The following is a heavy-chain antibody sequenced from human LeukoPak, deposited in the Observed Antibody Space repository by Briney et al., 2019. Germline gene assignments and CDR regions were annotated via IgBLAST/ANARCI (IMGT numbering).Heavy chain of an antibody. D-gene: IGHD3-10*01. J-gene: IGHJ4*02. CDR1: GYTFTGYY. V-gene: IGHV3-64*01. Sequence: SCKASGYTFTGYYMHWVRQAPGKGLEYVSAISSNGGSTYYANSVKGRFTISRDNSKNTLYLQMGSLRAEDMAVYYCARGVRSGSYAFDYWGQGTLVTVSS. CDR2: ISSNGGST. CDR3: ARGVRSGSYAFDY.